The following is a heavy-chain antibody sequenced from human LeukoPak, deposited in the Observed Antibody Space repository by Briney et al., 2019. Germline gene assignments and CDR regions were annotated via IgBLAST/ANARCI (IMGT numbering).Heavy chain of an antibody. CDR1: GGSISYYY. CDR2: ISDGESP. D-gene: IGHD2-2*01. CDR3: ARALIVVVPAATRYFDL. V-gene: IGHV4-59*08. J-gene: IGHJ2*01. Sequence: PSETLSLTCSVSGGSISYYYWSWIRQFPGKGLEWIGYISDGESPDYNPSLQSRVTISVDTSKNQFSLKLSSVTAADTAVYYCARALIVVVPAATRYFDLWGRGTLVTVSS.